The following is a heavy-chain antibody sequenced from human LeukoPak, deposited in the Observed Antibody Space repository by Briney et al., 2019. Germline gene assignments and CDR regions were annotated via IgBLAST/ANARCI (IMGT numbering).Heavy chain of an antibody. V-gene: IGHV1-69*13. CDR1: AGTFSSYA. Sequence: SVKVSCKASAGTFSSYAISWVRQAPGQGLEWMGGIIPIFGTANYAQKFQGRVTITADESTSTAYMELSSLRSEDTAVYYCARARSAFFGGNYGSLYGMDVWGQGTTVTVSS. CDR2: IIPIFGTA. J-gene: IGHJ6*02. D-gene: IGHD4-23*01. CDR3: ARARSAFFGGNYGSLYGMDV.